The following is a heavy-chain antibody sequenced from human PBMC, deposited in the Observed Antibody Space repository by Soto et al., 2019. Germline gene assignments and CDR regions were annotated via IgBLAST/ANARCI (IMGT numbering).Heavy chain of an antibody. V-gene: IGHV4-39*07. CDR3: ARGSVLYLIAAAGFSNYYYYGMDV. D-gene: IGHD6-13*01. J-gene: IGHJ6*02. CDR2: IYASENT. Sequence: SETLSLTCTVSGGSVSSNSYSWGWIRQSPGKGLEWIATIYASENTYYNPSLLSRVTISVDTSKNQFSLKLSSVTAADTAVYYCARGSVLYLIAAAGFSNYYYYGMDVWGQGTTVTVSS. CDR1: GGSVSSNSYS.